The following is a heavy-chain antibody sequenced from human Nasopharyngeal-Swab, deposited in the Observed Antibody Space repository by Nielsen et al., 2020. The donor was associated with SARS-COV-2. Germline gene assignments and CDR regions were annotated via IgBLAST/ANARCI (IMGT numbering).Heavy chain of an antibody. CDR2: IYYSGST. J-gene: IGHJ6*03. CDR3: ARASVVPAAMDYYYYMDV. Sequence: WIRQPPGKGLEWIGYIYYSGSTNYSPSLKSRVTISVDTSKNQFSLKLSSVTAADTAVYYCARASVVPAAMDYYYYMDVWGKGTTVTVSS. V-gene: IGHV4-59*01. D-gene: IGHD2-2*01.